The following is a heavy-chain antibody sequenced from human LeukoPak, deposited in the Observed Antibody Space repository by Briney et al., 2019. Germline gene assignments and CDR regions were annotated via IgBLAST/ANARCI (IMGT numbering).Heavy chain of an antibody. D-gene: IGHD5-24*01. V-gene: IGHV3-23*01. CDR1: GSTFSSYA. CDR2: ISGSGGST. J-gene: IGHJ5*02. CDR3: AKPREMGFSNWFDP. Sequence: GGCLRLSCAASGSTFSSYAMSWVRQAPGKGLEWVSGISGSGGSTYYADSVKGRFTISRDNSKNTLFLQMNSLRAEDTAVYYCAKPREMGFSNWFDPWGQGTLVTVSS.